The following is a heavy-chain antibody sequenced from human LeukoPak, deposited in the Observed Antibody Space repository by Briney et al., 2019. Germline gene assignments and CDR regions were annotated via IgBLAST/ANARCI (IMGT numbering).Heavy chain of an antibody. CDR3: ARDFRPYGSGSYYGL. Sequence: PGGSLRLTCAASGFTVSSNYMSWVRQAPGKGPEWVSVIYSGGTTYYAASVKGRFSISRDNSKNTLYLQVNSLRAEDTAVYYCARDFRPYGSGSYYGLWGQGTLVTVSS. D-gene: IGHD3-10*01. CDR1: GFTVSSNY. J-gene: IGHJ4*02. V-gene: IGHV3-66*01. CDR2: IYSGGTT.